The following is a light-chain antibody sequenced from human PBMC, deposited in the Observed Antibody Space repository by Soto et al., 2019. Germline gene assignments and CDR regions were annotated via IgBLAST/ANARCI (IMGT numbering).Light chain of an antibody. CDR2: PAS. J-gene: IGKJ5*01. CDR1: EDIISY. V-gene: IGKV1-9*01. Sequence: IQLTQPPSSLSASVGDRVTFTCRASEDIISYLAWYQQKPGTAPKPLIHPASALHIVAPSSFSGSGSCTDFTLTISTLQPEDFPIYSCPQLKSYPIPSAQGTRLEIK. CDR3: PQLKSYPIP.